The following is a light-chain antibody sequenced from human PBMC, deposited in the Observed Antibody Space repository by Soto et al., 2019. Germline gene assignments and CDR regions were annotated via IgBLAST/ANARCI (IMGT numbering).Light chain of an antibody. CDR1: SRDIGAYNL. J-gene: IGLJ2*01. CDR3: SAYTSRSTLV. V-gene: IGLV2-14*01. CDR2: EVR. Sequence: QSALTQPASLSGSPGQSITISCSGTSRDIGAYNLVSWYQQLPGKAPKLLIYEVRSRPYGISYRFSGSKSGTTASLTISSLLPEDEADYYCSAYTSRSTLVFGGGTKLTVL.